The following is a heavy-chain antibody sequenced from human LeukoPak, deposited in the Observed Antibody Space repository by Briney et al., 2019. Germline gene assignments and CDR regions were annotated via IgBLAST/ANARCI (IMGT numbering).Heavy chain of an antibody. Sequence: GGSLRLSCAASGFTFSSYGMHWVRQAPGKGLEWVAVMWYDGSNKYYADSVKGRFTISRDNSKNTLYLQMNSLRAEDTAVYYCARDHILWGSSVWFDPWGQGTLVTVSS. D-gene: IGHD6-25*01. CDR2: MWYDGSNK. J-gene: IGHJ5*02. V-gene: IGHV3-33*01. CDR3: ARDHILWGSSVWFDP. CDR1: GFTFSSYG.